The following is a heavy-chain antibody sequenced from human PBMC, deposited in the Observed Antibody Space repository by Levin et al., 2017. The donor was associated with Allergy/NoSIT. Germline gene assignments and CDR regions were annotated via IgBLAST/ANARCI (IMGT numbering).Heavy chain of an antibody. Sequence: GESLKISCVASGFTFSSYGMNWVRQAPGKGLEWLSSISSSSTYIYYVDSVKGRFTISRDNAKNSLYLQMSSLRAEDTAVYYCAKRSSYGLSDYWGQGTLVTVSS. CDR1: GFTFSSYG. D-gene: IGHD3-16*01. V-gene: IGHV3-21*01. J-gene: IGHJ4*02. CDR3: AKRSSYGLSDY. CDR2: ISSSSTYI.